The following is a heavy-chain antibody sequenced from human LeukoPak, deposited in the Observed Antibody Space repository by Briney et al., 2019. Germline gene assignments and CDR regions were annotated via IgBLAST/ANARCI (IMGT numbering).Heavy chain of an antibody. CDR3: ARDVHGDYGSGWFDP. D-gene: IGHD4-17*01. CDR2: IMPLFGTA. V-gene: IGHV1-69*05. CDR1: GGTFNNSA. Sequence: SVKVSCKTSGGTFNNSAISWVRQAPGQGLEWLGGIMPLFGTAGYAQKFQGRVTITKDESTRTVYLGLTSLTSDDTAVYYCARDVHGDYGSGWFDPWGQGTLVSVSS. J-gene: IGHJ5*02.